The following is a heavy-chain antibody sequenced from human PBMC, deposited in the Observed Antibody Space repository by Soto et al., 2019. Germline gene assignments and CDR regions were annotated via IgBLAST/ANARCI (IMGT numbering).Heavy chain of an antibody. V-gene: IGHV4-61*01. Sequence: ETLSLTCTVSGGSVSSGSYYWSWIRQPPGKGLEWIGYIYYSGSTNYNPSLKSRVTISVDTSKNQFSLKLSSVTAADTVVYYCAREYSSGWDSNYYYGMDVWGQGTTVTVSS. CDR2: IYYSGST. CDR3: AREYSSGWDSNYYYGMDV. J-gene: IGHJ6*02. CDR1: GGSVSSGSYY. D-gene: IGHD6-19*01.